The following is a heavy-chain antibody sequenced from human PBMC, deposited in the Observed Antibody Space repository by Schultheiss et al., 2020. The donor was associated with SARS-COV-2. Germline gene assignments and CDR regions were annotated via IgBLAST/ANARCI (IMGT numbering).Heavy chain of an antibody. V-gene: IGHV4-34*01. Sequence: SQTLSLTCAVYGGSFSGYYWSWIRQPPGKGLEWIGSIYYSGSTYYNPSLKSRVTISVDTSKNQFSLKLSSVTAADTAVYYCARRGGTTYYAFDIWGQGTMVTVSS. CDR3: ARRGGTTYYAFDI. J-gene: IGHJ3*02. CDR2: IYYSGST. D-gene: IGHD1-1*01. CDR1: GGSFSGYY.